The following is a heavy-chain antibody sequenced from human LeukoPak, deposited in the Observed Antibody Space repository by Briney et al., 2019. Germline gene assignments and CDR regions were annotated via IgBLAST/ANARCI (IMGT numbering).Heavy chain of an antibody. CDR2: ISSSSSYI. Sequence: GGSLRLSCAACGFTFSSYNMNWVRQAPGKGLEWVSSISSSSSYIYYADSVKGRFTISRDNAKNSLYLQMNSLRAEDTAVYYCARETWELPNDYWGQGSLVTVSS. CDR3: ARETWELPNDY. D-gene: IGHD1-26*01. CDR1: GFTFSSYN. V-gene: IGHV3-21*01. J-gene: IGHJ4*02.